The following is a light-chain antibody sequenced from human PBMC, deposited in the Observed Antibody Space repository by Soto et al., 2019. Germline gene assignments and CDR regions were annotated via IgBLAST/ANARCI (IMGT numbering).Light chain of an antibody. J-gene: IGLJ1*01. Sequence: QSALTQPASVSGSPGQSITISCTGTSSDVGGYNYVSWYQQHPGKAPKLMIYEVSNRPSGVSNRFSGSKSGNPASLTISGLQAEDEADYYCSSYTSSSTYVVGTGTKLTVL. CDR2: EVS. CDR3: SSYTSSSTYV. V-gene: IGLV2-14*01. CDR1: SSDVGGYNY.